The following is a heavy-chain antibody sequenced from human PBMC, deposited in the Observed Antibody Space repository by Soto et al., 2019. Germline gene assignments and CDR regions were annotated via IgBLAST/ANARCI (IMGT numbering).Heavy chain of an antibody. CDR1: GGSISSGGYY. Sequence: SETLSLTCTVSGGSISSGGYYWSWIRQHPGKGLEWIGYIYYSGSTYYNPSLKSRVTISLDTSNNQFSLRLTSLTAADTAVYFCARDHHSYYDTSGYYPYFDFWGQGTLVTVSS. D-gene: IGHD3-22*01. CDR3: ARDHHSYYDTSGYYPYFDF. V-gene: IGHV4-31*03. J-gene: IGHJ4*02. CDR2: IYYSGST.